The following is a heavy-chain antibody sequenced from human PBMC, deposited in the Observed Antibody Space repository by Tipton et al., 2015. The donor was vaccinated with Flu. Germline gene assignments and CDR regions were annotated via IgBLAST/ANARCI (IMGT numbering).Heavy chain of an antibody. V-gene: IGHV4-59*08. J-gene: IGHJ3*02. CDR2: IYYSGST. CDR3: ARHVRSGSYGGDAFDI. CDR1: GGSFSGYY. Sequence: TLSLTCAVYGGSFSGYYWSWIRQPPGKGLEWIGYIYYSGSTNYNPSLKSRVTISVDTSKNQFSLKLSSVTAADTAVYYCARHVRSGSYGGDAFDIWGQGTMVTVSS. D-gene: IGHD1-26*01.